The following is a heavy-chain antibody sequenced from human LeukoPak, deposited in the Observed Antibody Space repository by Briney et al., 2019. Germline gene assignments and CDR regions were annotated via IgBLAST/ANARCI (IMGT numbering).Heavy chain of an antibody. Sequence: SETLSLTCTVSGGSISSYYWSWIRQPPGKGLEWIGYIYYSGSIKYNPSLKSRVTISVDTSKNQFSLKLSSVTAADTAVYYCGSGSYYFDYWGQGTLVTVST. D-gene: IGHD3-10*01. CDR1: GGSISSYY. J-gene: IGHJ4*02. CDR3: GSGSYYFDY. CDR2: IYYSGSI. V-gene: IGHV4-59*08.